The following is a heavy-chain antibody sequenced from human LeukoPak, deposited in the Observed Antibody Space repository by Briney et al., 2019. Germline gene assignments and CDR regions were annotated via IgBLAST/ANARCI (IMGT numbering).Heavy chain of an antibody. J-gene: IGHJ4*02. CDR1: GFTFSSYW. CDR2: ITSDGSST. Sequence: PGGSLRLSCAASGFTFSSYWMHWVRQAPGKGLVWVSRITSDGSSTTYADSVKGRFTISRDNAKNTLYLQMNSLRAEDTAVYYCVRDGIATGGDFDYWAREPWSPSPQ. CDR3: VRDGIATGGDFDY. V-gene: IGHV3-74*01. D-gene: IGHD1-1*01.